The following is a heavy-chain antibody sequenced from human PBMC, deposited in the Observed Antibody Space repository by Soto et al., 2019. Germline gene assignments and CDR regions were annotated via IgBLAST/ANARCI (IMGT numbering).Heavy chain of an antibody. CDR2: IYSSGVT. D-gene: IGHD1-7*01. V-gene: IGHV4-59*01. Sequence: SETLSLTCTVSGGSITNYYWTWIRQPPGKGPEWIGYIYSSGVTNYNPSLKSRVTISVDTSNNQFSLKLSSVTAADTAVYYCARVGYSNWNYPPSGYYGMDVWGQGTTVTVSS. CDR3: ARVGYSNWNYPPSGYYGMDV. CDR1: GGSITNYY. J-gene: IGHJ6*02.